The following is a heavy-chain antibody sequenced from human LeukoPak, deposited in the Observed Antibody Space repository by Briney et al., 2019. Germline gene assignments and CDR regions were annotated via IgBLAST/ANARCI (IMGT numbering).Heavy chain of an antibody. CDR1: GYSFTSYW. D-gene: IGHD6-19*01. J-gene: IGHJ5*02. CDR3: ARRGSGWLNWFDP. CDR2: IYPGDSDT. V-gene: IGHV5-51*01. Sequence: GESLKISCKGSGYSFTSYWIGWVRQMPGKGLEWMGIIYPGDSDTRYSPSFQGQVTISADKSSSTAYLQWSSLKASGTAMYYCARRGSGWLNWFDPWGQGTLVTVSS.